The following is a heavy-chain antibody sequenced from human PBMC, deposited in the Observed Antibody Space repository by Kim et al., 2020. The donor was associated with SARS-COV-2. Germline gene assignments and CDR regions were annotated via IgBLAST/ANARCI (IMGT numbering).Heavy chain of an antibody. D-gene: IGHD6-13*01. V-gene: IGHV3-30*18. CDR1: GFTFSSYG. CDR3: AKERVGSNSWWGPFDY. J-gene: IGHJ4*02. Sequence: GGSLRLSCAASGFTFSSYGMHWVRQAPGKGLEWVEWVAVLSYDGVAKYYADSVKGRFTISRDNSKNTLYLQMNSLRAEDTAVYYCAKERVGSNSWWGPFDYWGLGTLVTVSS. CDR2: LSYDGVAK.